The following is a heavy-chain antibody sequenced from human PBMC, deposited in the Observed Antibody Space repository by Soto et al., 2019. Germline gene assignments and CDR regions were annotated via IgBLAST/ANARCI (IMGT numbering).Heavy chain of an antibody. V-gene: IGHV1-46*01. J-gene: IGHJ4*02. D-gene: IGHD2-21*02. CDR3: ARGGHVVVVTAALDY. CDR1: GDTFTDYY. CDR2: VNPSGGHT. Sequence: QVQLMQSGAEVKKPGASVKVSCKASGDTFTDYYIHWVRQAPGQGLEWMGTVNPSGGHTTYAQHFLGSVTMTRDTSTSTLYMELTSLTSVDTAIYYCARGGHVVVVTAALDYWGQGTLVTVSS.